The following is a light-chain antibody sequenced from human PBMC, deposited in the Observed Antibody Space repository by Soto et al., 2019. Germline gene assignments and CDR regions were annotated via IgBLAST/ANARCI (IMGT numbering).Light chain of an antibody. Sequence: QSALTQPPSASGSHGQSVAISCTGTSSDVGGYSYVSWYQQHPGKAPKLMIYEVNKRPSGVPDRFSGSKSGNTASLTVSGLQAEDEADYYCSSYAGSSNVFGTGTKLTVL. CDR3: SSYAGSSNV. J-gene: IGLJ1*01. V-gene: IGLV2-8*01. CDR2: EVN. CDR1: SSDVGGYSY.